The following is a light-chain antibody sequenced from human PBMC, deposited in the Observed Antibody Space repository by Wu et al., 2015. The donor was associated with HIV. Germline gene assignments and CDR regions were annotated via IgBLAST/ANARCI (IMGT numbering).Light chain of an antibody. CDR2: GAS. CDR3: QQTDSFPLT. CDR1: QDIRRW. J-gene: IGKJ4*01. V-gene: IGKV1-12*01. Sequence: DIQMTQSPSSVSASIGDRVTIACRASQDIRRWLAWYQKKPGRAPKPLIYGASNLQNGVPPRFSGSGFGTYFTLTINNLQPEDFATYYCQQTDSFPLTFGGGTKGGDQT.